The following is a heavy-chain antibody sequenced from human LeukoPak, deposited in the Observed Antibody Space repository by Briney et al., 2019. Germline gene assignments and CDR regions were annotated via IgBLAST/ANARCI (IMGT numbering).Heavy chain of an antibody. CDR3: ARSYYDFWSGHYYYYMDI. V-gene: IGHV4-59*01. D-gene: IGHD3-3*01. CDR1: GGSISSYY. CDR2: IYYSGST. J-gene: IGHJ6*03. Sequence: SETLSLTCTVSGGSISSYYWSWIRQPPGKGLEWIGYIYYSGSTNYNPSLKSRVTISVDTSKNQFSLKLSSVTAADTAVYYCARSYYDFWSGHYYYYMDIWGKGTTVTVSS.